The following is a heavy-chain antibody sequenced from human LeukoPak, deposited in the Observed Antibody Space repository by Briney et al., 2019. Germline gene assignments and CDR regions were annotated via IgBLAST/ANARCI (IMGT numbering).Heavy chain of an antibody. J-gene: IGHJ6*02. CDR1: GFTFSSYA. CDR2: ISGSGGST. D-gene: IGHD4-11*01. Sequence: GGSLRLSCAASGFTFSSYAMSWVRQAPGKGLEWVSAISGSGGSTYYADSVKGRFTISRDNSKNTLYLQMNSLRAGDTAVYYCAKGLGVTLYYYYGMDVWGQGTTATVSS. V-gene: IGHV3-23*01. CDR3: AKGLGVTLYYYYGMDV.